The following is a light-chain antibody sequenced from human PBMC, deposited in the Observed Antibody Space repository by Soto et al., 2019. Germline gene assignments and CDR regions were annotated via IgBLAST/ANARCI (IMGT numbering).Light chain of an antibody. CDR3: QVWDSSIDHPYV. CDR1: NIGSKS. CDR2: DDI. J-gene: IGLJ1*01. V-gene: IGLV3-21*02. Sequence: SYELTQPPSVSVAPGQTARITCGGNNIGSKSVHWYQQKPGQAPVLVVYDDIDRPSGIPERFSGSNSGNTATLTISRVEAGDEADYYCQVWDSSIDHPYVFGTGTKLTVL.